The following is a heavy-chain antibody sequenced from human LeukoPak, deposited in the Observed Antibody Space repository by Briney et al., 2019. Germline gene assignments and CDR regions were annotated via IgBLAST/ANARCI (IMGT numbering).Heavy chain of an antibody. J-gene: IGHJ3*02. CDR3: AKDSGIAARPVGAFDI. CDR1: GFTFSSYA. Sequence: GGSLRLSCAASGFTFSSYAVSWVRQAPGKGLEWVSAISGSGGSTYYADSVKGRFTISRDNSKNTLYLQMNSLRAEDTAVYYCAKDSGIAARPVGAFDIWGQGTMVTVSS. D-gene: IGHD6-6*01. V-gene: IGHV3-23*01. CDR2: ISGSGGST.